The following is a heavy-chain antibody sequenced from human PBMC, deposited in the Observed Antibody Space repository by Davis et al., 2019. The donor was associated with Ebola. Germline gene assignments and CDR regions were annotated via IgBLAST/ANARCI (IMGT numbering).Heavy chain of an antibody. CDR1: GFTFSSYG. CDR2: IRYDGSNK. D-gene: IGHD4-17*01. V-gene: IGHV3-30*02. J-gene: IGHJ5*02. Sequence: GESLKISCAASGFTFSSYGMHWVRQAPGKGLEWVAFIRYDGSNKYYADSVKGRFTISRDNSKNTLYLQMNSLRAEDTAVYYCANLEFLAYGDYGNWFDPWGQGTLVTVSS. CDR3: ANLEFLAYGDYGNWFDP.